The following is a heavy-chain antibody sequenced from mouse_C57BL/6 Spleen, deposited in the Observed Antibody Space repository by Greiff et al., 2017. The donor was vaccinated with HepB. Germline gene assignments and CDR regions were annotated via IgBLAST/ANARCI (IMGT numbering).Heavy chain of an antibody. V-gene: IGHV5-12*01. CDR3: AREWDYYYGRAWFAY. CDR1: GFTFSDYY. D-gene: IGHD1-1*01. J-gene: IGHJ3*01. CDR2: ISNGGGST. Sequence: EVQRVESGGGLVQPGGSLKLSCAASGFTFSDYYMYWVRQTPEKRLEWVAYISNGGGSTYYPDTVKGRFTISRDNAKNTLYLQMSRLKSEDTAMYYCAREWDYYYGRAWFAYWGQGTLVTVSA.